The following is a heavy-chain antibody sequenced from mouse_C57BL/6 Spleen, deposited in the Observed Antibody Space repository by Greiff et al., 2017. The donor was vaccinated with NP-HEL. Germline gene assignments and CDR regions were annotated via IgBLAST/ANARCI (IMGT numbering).Heavy chain of an antibody. J-gene: IGHJ2*01. CDR2: IDPSDSYT. CDR3: ARSGGSSYVDY. V-gene: IGHV1-69*01. D-gene: IGHD1-1*01. Sequence: QVQLKQPGAELVMPGASVKLSCKASGYTFTSYWMHWVKQRPGQGLERIGEIDPSDSYTNYNQKFKGKSTLTVDKSSSTAYMQLSSLTSEDSAVYYCARSGGSSYVDYWGQGTTLTVSS. CDR1: GYTFTSYW.